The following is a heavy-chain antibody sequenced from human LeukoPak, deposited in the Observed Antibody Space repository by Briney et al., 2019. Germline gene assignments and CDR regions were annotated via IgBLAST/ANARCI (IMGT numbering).Heavy chain of an antibody. CDR1: GFTFSSYS. D-gene: IGHD5-18*01. V-gene: IGHV3-43*01. CDR3: ARSTAMVTWGSFDI. CDR2: ITWDGGTT. Sequence: PGGSLRLSCAASGFTFSSYSVNWVRQAPGKGLEWVSLITWDGGTTYNADSVKGRCTISRDNIKYSLYLQMNSLRTEDTALYYCARSTAMVTWGSFDIWGQGTLVTVSS. J-gene: IGHJ4*02.